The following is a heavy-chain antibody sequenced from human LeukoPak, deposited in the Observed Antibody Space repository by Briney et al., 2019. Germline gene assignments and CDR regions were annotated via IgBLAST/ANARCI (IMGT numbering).Heavy chain of an antibody. CDR3: ARDLGYYGSGSYYKALGY. V-gene: IGHV3-7*01. CDR2: IKHDGSEK. D-gene: IGHD3-10*01. J-gene: IGHJ4*02. Sequence: GGSLRLSCTASGFTVSSNYMSWVRQAPGKGLEWVATIKHDGSEKYYVDSVKGRFTISRDNAKNSLYLQMNSLRAEDTALYYCARDLGYYGSGSYYKALGYWGQGTLVTVSS. CDR1: GFTVSSNY.